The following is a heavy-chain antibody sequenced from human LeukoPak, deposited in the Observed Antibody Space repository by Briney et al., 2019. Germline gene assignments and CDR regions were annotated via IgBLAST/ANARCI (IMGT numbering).Heavy chain of an antibody. J-gene: IGHJ6*04. Sequence: PGGSLRLSCAASGFTFSSYWMHWVRQAPGKGLVWVSRINSDGSSTSYADSVKGRFTISGDNAKNTLYLQMNSLRAEDTAVYYCARDSMVRGVIRQYYYGMDVWGKGTTVTVSS. CDR1: GFTFSSYW. CDR3: ARDSMVRGVIRQYYYGMDV. V-gene: IGHV3-74*01. D-gene: IGHD3-10*01. CDR2: INSDGSST.